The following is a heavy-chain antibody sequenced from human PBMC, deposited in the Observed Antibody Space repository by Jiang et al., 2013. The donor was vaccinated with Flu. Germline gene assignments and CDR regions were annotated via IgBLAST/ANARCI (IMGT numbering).Heavy chain of an antibody. V-gene: IGHV1-69*01. J-gene: IGHJ1*01. Sequence: SGAEVKKPGSSVKVSCKASGGTFSSYAISWVRQAPGQGLEWMGGIIPIFGTANYAQKFQGRVTITANESTSTAYMELSSLRSEDTAVYYCASYYDSSGYYYAGGELLQHWGQGTLVTVSS. CDR3: ASYYDSSGYYYAGGELLQH. CDR2: IIPIFGTA. CDR1: GGTFSSYA. D-gene: IGHD3-22*01.